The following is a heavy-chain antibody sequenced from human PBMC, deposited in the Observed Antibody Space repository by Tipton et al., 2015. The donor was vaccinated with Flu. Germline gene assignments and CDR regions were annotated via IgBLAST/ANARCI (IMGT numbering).Heavy chain of an antibody. J-gene: IGHJ3*01. CDR1: GFTFDEYG. V-gene: IGHV3-20*04. D-gene: IGHD5-12*01. CDR3: AKVRLALLRAPPSRQVANAFDV. CDR2: INWHGNSA. Sequence: QLVQSGGGVVRPGGSLRLSCVASGFTFDEYGMSWVRHSPGKGLEWVSGINWHGNSADYADSVRGRFTISRDNDKSSLFLEMNSLRHDDTALYFCAKVRLALLRAPPSRQVANAFDVWGQGTMVTVSS.